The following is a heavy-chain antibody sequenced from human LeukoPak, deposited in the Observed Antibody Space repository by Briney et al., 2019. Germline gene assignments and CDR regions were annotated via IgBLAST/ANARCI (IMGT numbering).Heavy chain of an antibody. CDR1: GHIFSHAG. J-gene: IGHJ4*02. D-gene: IGHD5-12*01. Sequence: GGSVKLSCTASGHIFSHAGMNWVRQAPGKGPEWVGRITHNRTTDCAAPVKGRFTLARDNSEDTVYLQMSRLNTEDTAVYYCVAAVATLDSQFDYWGRGTLVTVPS. CDR3: VAAVATLDSQFDY. CDR2: ITHNRTT. V-gene: IGHV3-15*01.